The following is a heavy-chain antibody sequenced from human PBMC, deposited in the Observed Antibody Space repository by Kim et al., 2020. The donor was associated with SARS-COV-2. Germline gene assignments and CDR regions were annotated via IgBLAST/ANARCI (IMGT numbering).Heavy chain of an antibody. CDR1: GFTFSTFA. Sequence: GGSLRLSCAASGFTFSTFAMSWVRQAPGKGLEWVSTISPNGGGTYYADSVKGRFTISRDNSKNTLNLQMNSLRAEDTAIYYCTTRAGTRMDVWGQGTTVTVSS. CDR3: TTRAGTRMDV. CDR2: ISPNGGGT. J-gene: IGHJ6*02. V-gene: IGHV3-23*01.